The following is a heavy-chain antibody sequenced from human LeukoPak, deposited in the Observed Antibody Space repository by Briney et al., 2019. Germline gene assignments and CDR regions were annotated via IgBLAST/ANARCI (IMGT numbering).Heavy chain of an antibody. CDR1: GFSFGSYA. J-gene: IGHJ4*02. CDR2: INDRGGRT. CDR3: AKDGVSSSVVLGADQ. D-gene: IGHD3-16*01. V-gene: IGHV3-23*01. Sequence: TGGSLRLSCRGSGFSFGSYAMSWVRQAPGKGLEWVSGINDRGGRTSYGDSVKGRFTISRDNSKETLYLQMNNLRVEDTAIYYCAKDGVSSSVVLGADQWGQGTLVTVSS.